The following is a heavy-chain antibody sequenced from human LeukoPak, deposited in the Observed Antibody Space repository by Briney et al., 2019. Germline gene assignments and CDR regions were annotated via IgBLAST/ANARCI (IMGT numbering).Heavy chain of an antibody. V-gene: IGHV4-4*02. J-gene: IGHJ4*02. CDR1: GGSISSSNW. CDR3: ARWGRPRGYSGYEVDY. D-gene: IGHD5-12*01. CDR2: IYHSGST. Sequence: SETLSLTCAVSGGSISSSNWWSWVRQPPGKGLEWIGEIYHSGSTNYNPSLKSRVTISVDTSKNQFSLKLSSVTAADTAVYYCARWGRPRGYSGYEVDYWGQGTLVTVSS.